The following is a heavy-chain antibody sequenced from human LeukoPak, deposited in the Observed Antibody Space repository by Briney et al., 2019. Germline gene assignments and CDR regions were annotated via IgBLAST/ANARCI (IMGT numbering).Heavy chain of an antibody. Sequence: GASVKVSCKASGYTFTSYDINWVRQATGQGLEWMGWISAYNGNTNYAQKLQGRVTMTTDTSTSTAYMELRSLRSDDTAVYYCARDNPLCGPFDPWGQGTLVTVSS. CDR3: ARDNPLCGPFDP. J-gene: IGHJ5*02. D-gene: IGHD3-10*02. V-gene: IGHV1-18*01. CDR2: ISAYNGNT. CDR1: GYTFTSYD.